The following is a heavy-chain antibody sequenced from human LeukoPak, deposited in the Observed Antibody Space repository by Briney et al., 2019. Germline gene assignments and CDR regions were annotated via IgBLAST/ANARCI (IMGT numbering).Heavy chain of an antibody. J-gene: IGHJ5*02. D-gene: IGHD1-26*01. CDR1: GGSLSSSGYY. Sequence: SETLSLTCTVSGGSLSSSGYYWGWIRQPPGKGLEWIASIYYSGSTYYNPSLKSRVPISVDTSKNQLSLKLSSLTAADTAVYYCARHEYSGSYYGLSWFDPWGQGTLVTVSS. CDR2: IYYSGST. CDR3: ARHEYSGSYYGLSWFDP. V-gene: IGHV4-39*01.